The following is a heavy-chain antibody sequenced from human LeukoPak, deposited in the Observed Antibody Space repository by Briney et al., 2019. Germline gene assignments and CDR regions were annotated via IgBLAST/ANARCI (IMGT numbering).Heavy chain of an antibody. CDR2: IRTDETSKSSKSDKSKT. Sequence: GGSLRLSCAASGFTFKSYDMHWVRQAPGKGLEWVAFIRTDETSKSSKSDKSKTYYADSVKGRFTISRDDSKNTLYLQMNSLRAEDTAIYYCARDPGTLATYFDYWGPGTLVTVS. V-gene: IGHV3-30*02. CDR1: GFTFKSYD. CDR3: ARDPGTLATYFDY. D-gene: IGHD6-13*01. J-gene: IGHJ4*02.